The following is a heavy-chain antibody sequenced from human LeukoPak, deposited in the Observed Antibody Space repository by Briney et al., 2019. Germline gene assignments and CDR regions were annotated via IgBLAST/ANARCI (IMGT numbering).Heavy chain of an antibody. CDR1: GGSISGYY. CDR2: IHYSGNT. Sequence: SETLSLTCTVSGGSISGYYWSWIRQPPGRELEWIAHIHYSGNTNYNPSLKSRITISVDTSKNQFSLKLSSVTAADTAMYYCVRSGRRGYFFDYWGQGTLVTVSS. J-gene: IGHJ4*02. V-gene: IGHV4-59*01. CDR3: VRSGRRGYFFDY.